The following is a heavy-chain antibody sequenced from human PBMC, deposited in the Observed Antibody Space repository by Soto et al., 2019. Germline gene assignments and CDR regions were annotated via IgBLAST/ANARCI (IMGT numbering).Heavy chain of an antibody. D-gene: IGHD2-2*01. J-gene: IGHJ6*02. V-gene: IGHV3-30*18. Sequence: QVQLVESGGGVVQPGGSLRLSCAASGFTFSTYGMHWVRPAPGKGLEWVALISDDGSKKYYIDSVKGRFIISRDNSKNTLYLQMNRLRSEDTAVYYCAKDNMVVGAADQYNNMDVWGHGTTVSASS. CDR1: GFTFSTYG. CDR3: AKDNMVVGAADQYNNMDV. CDR2: ISDDGSKK.